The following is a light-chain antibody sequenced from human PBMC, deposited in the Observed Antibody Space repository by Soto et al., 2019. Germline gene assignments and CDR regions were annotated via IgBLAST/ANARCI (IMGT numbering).Light chain of an antibody. V-gene: IGLV2-11*01. Sequence: QSVLTQPRSVSGSPGQSVTISCTGTSSDVGGYYSVSWYQQHPGKAPKLMIFDVNERPSGVPGRFSGSKSGNTASLTISGLQAEDEADYYCCSFAGTYTHYVFGAGTKLTVL. CDR3: CSFAGTYTHYV. CDR2: DVN. CDR1: SSDVGGYYS. J-gene: IGLJ1*01.